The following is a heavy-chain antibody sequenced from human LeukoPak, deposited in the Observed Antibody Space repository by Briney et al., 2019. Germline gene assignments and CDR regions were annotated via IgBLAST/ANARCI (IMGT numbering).Heavy chain of an antibody. CDR2: IDPSDSYT. V-gene: IGHV5-10-1*01. J-gene: IGHJ5*02. Sequence: GESLKISCKGSGYSFTSYWISWVRQMPGKGLEWMGRIDPSDSYTNYSPSFQGHVTISADKSISTAYLQWSSLKASDTAMYYCARRRVVLRYFDSITNWFDPWGQGTLVTVSS. CDR1: GYSFTSYW. D-gene: IGHD3-9*01. CDR3: ARRRVVLRYFDSITNWFDP.